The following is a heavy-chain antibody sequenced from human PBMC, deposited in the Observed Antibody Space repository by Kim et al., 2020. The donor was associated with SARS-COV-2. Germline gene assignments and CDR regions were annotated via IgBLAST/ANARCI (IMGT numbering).Heavy chain of an antibody. J-gene: IGHJ5*02. CDR2: ISAYNGNT. Sequence: ASVKVSCKASGYTFTSYGISWVRQAPGQGLEWMGWISAYNGNTNYAQKLQGRVTMTTDTSTSTAYMELRSLRSDDTAVYYCARDLTDYYDSSGRIGGWFDPWGQGTLVTVSS. CDR1: GYTFTSYG. D-gene: IGHD3-22*01. CDR3: ARDLTDYYDSSGRIGGWFDP. V-gene: IGHV1-18*01.